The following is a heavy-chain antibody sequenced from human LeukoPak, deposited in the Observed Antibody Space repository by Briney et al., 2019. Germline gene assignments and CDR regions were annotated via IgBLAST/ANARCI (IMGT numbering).Heavy chain of an antibody. CDR2: ISSSSSYI. D-gene: IGHD6-6*01. V-gene: IGHV3-21*01. CDR3: AREIAARPDY. Sequence: GGSLRLSCAASGFTFSIYSMNWVRQAPGKGLEWVSSISSSSSYIYYADSVKGRFTISRDNAKNSLYLQMNSLRAEDTAVYYCAREIAARPDYWGRGTLVTVSS. CDR1: GFTFSIYS. J-gene: IGHJ4*02.